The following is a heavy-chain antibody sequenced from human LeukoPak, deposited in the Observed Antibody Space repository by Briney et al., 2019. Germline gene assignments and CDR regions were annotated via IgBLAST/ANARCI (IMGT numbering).Heavy chain of an antibody. CDR3: ARSKDIVVVPASRSFDS. Sequence: PSETLSLTCTVSGGSISSGGYYWSWIRQPPGKGLEWIGEINHSGSTNYNPSLKSRVTISVDTSKNQFSLKLSSVTAADKAVYYCARSKDIVVVPASRSFDSWGQGTLVTVSS. D-gene: IGHD2-2*01. CDR2: INHSGST. J-gene: IGHJ4*02. CDR1: GGSISSGGYY. V-gene: IGHV4-39*07.